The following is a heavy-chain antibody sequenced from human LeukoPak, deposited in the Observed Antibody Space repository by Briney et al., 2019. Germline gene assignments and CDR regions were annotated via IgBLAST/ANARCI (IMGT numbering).Heavy chain of an antibody. CDR1: GGSISSYY. V-gene: IGHV4-59*01. CDR3: ARGSYDILTGYYEPNWFDP. D-gene: IGHD3-9*01. CDR2: IYYSGST. Sequence: SETLSLTCTVSGGSISSYYRSWIRQPPGKGLEWIGYIYYSGSTNYNPSLKSRVTISVDTSKNQFSLKLSSVTAADTAVYYCARGSYDILTGYYEPNWFDPWGQGTLVTVSS. J-gene: IGHJ5*02.